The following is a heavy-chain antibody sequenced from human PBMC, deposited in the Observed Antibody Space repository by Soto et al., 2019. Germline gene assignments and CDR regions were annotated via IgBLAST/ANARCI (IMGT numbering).Heavy chain of an antibody. J-gene: IGHJ5*02. CDR1: RGTFSSYA. Sequence: SVKATCKDSRGTFSSYALSWARHAPGPGLEWMGVILPICGTADCEQKFQGRVTPTSDETPGTAYMELSSLRCEDTAVYYCARRIIGTLAARRSSLDSWFDPWGQGTLVTVSS. CDR2: ILPICGTA. V-gene: IGHV1-69*13. D-gene: IGHD6-6*01. CDR3: ARRIIGTLAARRSSLDSWFDP.